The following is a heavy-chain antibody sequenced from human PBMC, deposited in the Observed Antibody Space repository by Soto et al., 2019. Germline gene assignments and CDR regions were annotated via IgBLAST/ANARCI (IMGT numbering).Heavy chain of an antibody. Sequence: QLQLQESGSGLVKPSQTLSLTCAVSGGSISSGGYSWSWIRQPPGKGLEWIGYIYHSGSTYYNPSLKSRVXXSXDXXKNQFSLKLSSVTAADTAVYYCASAAPYYYYGMDVWGQGTTVTVSS. CDR3: ASAAPYYYYGMDV. CDR1: GGSISSGGYS. V-gene: IGHV4-30-2*01. D-gene: IGHD6-6*01. CDR2: IYHSGST. J-gene: IGHJ6*02.